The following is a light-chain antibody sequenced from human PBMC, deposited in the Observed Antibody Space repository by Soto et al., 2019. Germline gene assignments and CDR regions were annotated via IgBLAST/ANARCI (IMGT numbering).Light chain of an antibody. CDR2: QVS. CDR3: MQGTHWPPYT. CDR1: QSLVHSDGNTY. J-gene: IGKJ2*01. Sequence: EVLMTQSPLSLPVALGRPASISCRSTQSLVHSDGNTYLNWFHQRPGQSPRRLIYQVSKRVSGVPDRFSGSGSGCYFSLKISSVEAEDVGVYYCMQGTHWPPYTFGQGTKLEIK. V-gene: IGKV2-30*02.